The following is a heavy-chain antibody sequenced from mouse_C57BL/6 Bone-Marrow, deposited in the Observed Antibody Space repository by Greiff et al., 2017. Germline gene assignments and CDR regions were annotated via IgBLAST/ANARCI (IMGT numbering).Heavy chain of an antibody. J-gene: IGHJ4*01. CDR3: AEQAMDY. Sequence: VQLQQSGAELVRPGASVTLSCKASGYTFTDYEMHWVKQTPVHGLEWIGAIDPETGGTAYNQKFQGKAILTADKSSSTAYVELRSLTSEDSAVYYCAEQAMDYWGQGTSVTVSS. CDR2: IDPETGGT. V-gene: IGHV1-15*01. CDR1: GYTFTDYE.